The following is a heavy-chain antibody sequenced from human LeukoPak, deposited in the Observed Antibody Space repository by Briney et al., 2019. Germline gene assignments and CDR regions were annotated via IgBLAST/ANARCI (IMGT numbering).Heavy chain of an antibody. CDR3: SRERLGTYYNDDIDY. V-gene: IGHV3-49*04. Sequence: GRSLRLSCSASGFTFGDDTVSWVRQAPGKGLEWVGFIRSKAYGGTIEYAASVKGRFSISRDDSKSIAYLQMNSLKTEDTAVYFCSRERLGTYYNDDIDYWGQGTLVTVSS. J-gene: IGHJ4*02. CDR2: IRSKAYGGTI. D-gene: IGHD3-10*01. CDR1: GFTFGDDT.